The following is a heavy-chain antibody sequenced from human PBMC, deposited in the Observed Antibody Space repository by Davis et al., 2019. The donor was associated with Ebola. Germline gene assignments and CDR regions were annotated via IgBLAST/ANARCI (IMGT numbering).Heavy chain of an antibody. Sequence: SVKVSCKASGYTFTSYAISWVRQAPGQGLEWMGRIIPILGIANYAQKFQGRVTITADKSTSTAYMELSSLRSEDTAVYYCARLRYGDPYYFDYWGQGTLVTVSS. CDR1: GYTFTSYA. CDR3: ARLRYGDPYYFDY. V-gene: IGHV1-69*04. CDR2: IIPILGIA. J-gene: IGHJ4*02. D-gene: IGHD4-17*01.